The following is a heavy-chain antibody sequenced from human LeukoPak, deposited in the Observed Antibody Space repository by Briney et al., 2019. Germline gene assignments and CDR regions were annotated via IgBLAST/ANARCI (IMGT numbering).Heavy chain of an antibody. CDR2: IIPIFGTA. CDR1: RDTFTNNA. D-gene: IGHD3-16*02. J-gene: IGHJ4*02. CDR3: TSLYGGVIAASDY. Sequence: ASVRVSCKASRDTFTNNAISWVRQAPGQGLEWMGGIIPIFGTAHYAQKFQGRVTITADESTSTAYMELSSLRSEDTAVYYCTSLYGGVIAASDYWGQGTLVTVSS. V-gene: IGHV1-69*13.